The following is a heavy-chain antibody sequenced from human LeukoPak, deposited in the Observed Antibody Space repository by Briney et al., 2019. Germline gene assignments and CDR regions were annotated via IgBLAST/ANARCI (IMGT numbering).Heavy chain of an antibody. V-gene: IGHV5-10-1*01. CDR1: GYSFTSYW. J-gene: IGHJ5*02. Sequence: GESLKISCKGSGYSFTSYWISWVRPMPGKGLEWMGRIDPSDSYTNYSPSFQGHVTISADKSIGTAYLQWSSLKASDTAMYYCARHGQGLTGYSWFDPWGQGTLVTVSS. CDR3: ARHGQGLTGYSWFDP. CDR2: IDPSDSYT. D-gene: IGHD3-9*01.